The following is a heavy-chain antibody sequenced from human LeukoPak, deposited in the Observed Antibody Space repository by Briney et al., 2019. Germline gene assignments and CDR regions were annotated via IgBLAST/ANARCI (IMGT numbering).Heavy chain of an antibody. J-gene: IGHJ4*02. CDR3: ARDGVLRYFDWLLPYGDLFDY. Sequence: ASVKVSCKASGYTFTGYYMHWVRQAPGQGLEWMGWINPNSGGTNYAQKFQGRVTMTRDTSISTAYMELSRLRSDDTAVYYCARDGVLRYFDWLLPYGDLFDYWGQGTLVTVSS. CDR1: GYTFTGYY. CDR2: INPNSGGT. V-gene: IGHV1-2*02. D-gene: IGHD3-9*01.